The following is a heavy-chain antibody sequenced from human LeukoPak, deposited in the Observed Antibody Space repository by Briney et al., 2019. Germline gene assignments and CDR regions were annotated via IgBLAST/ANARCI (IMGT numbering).Heavy chain of an antibody. J-gene: IGHJ1*01. Sequence: PGGSLRLSCAASGFTLSSYEMNWLRQAPGKGLEWVSYISSSGSTIYYAHSEKGRFTLSRHHAKISLYLQMNSLRAEDTAVYYCASLTDLEGYFQRWGQGSLVTASS. V-gene: IGHV3-48*03. CDR1: GFTLSSYE. CDR3: ASLTDLEGYFQR. CDR2: ISSSGSTI. D-gene: IGHD1-1*01.